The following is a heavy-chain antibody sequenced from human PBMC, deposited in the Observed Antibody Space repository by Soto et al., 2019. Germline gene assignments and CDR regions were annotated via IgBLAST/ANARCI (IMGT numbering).Heavy chain of an antibody. J-gene: IGHJ6*02. Sequence: GGSLRLSCAASGFTFSSYGMHLVRQAPGKGLEWVAAISGSGGSTYYADSVEGRYTISRDSSSSTLYLQMNNLRAEDTAVYFCTKSRRGILMVYGFGGMDVWGQGTTVTVSS. CDR2: ISGSGGST. D-gene: IGHD2-8*01. CDR3: TKSRRGILMVYGFGGMDV. CDR1: GFTFSSYG. V-gene: IGHV3-23*01.